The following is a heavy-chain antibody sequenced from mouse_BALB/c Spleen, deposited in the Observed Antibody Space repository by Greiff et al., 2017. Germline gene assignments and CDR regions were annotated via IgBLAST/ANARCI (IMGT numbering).Heavy chain of an antibody. CDR2: ISYSGST. CDR3: AITTVRAMDY. J-gene: IGHJ4*01. Sequence: EVQLQQSGPGLVKPSQSLSLTCTVTGYSITSDYAWNWIRQFPGNKLEWMGYISYSGSTSYNPSLKSRISITRDTSKNQFFLQLNSVTTEDTATYYCAITTVRAMDYWGQGTSVTVSS. D-gene: IGHD1-1*01. V-gene: IGHV3-2*02. CDR1: GYSITSDYA.